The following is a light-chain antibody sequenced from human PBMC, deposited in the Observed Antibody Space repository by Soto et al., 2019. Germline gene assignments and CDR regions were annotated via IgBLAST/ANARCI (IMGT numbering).Light chain of an antibody. CDR2: GAS. Sequence: EIALTQSPGTLSLSPGERATLSCRASQSVSSAYLAWYQQIPGQAPRLLIYGASSRATGIQYRFSGSGSGTDFTLTISGLEPEDFAVDYCQQSGSSFYTFGQGTKLEI. CDR3: QQSGSSFYT. CDR1: QSVSSAY. V-gene: IGKV3-20*01. J-gene: IGKJ2*01.